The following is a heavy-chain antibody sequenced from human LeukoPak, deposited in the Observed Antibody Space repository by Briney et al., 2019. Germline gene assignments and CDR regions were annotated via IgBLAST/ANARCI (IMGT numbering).Heavy chain of an antibody. V-gene: IGHV5-51*01. Sequence: GASLKISCKGSGYRFSFYWIGWVRQMPGKGLEWMGIIYPGDSDTRYSPSFQGQATLSAEKSISTAYLQWSSLKASDTAMYYCARETPTRGAFDIWGQGTMVTVSS. CDR1: GYRFSFYW. CDR2: IYPGDSDT. J-gene: IGHJ3*02. CDR3: ARETPTRGAFDI. D-gene: IGHD3-10*01.